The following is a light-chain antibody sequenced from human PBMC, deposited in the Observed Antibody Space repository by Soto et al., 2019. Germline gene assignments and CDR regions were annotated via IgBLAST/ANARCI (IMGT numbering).Light chain of an antibody. Sequence: EIVMTQSPATLSVSTGERATLSCRASQRVSNNLACYQQKAGQAPSLLIYGASTRATGIPARFSGSGSGTEFTLTISSLQSEDCEVYYCQQYNNWPPWTFGQGTKVDIK. CDR1: QRVSNN. CDR3: QQYNNWPPWT. V-gene: IGKV3-15*01. CDR2: GAS. J-gene: IGKJ1*01.